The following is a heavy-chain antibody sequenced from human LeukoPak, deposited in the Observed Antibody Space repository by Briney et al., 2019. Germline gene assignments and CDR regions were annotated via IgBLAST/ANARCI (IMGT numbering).Heavy chain of an antibody. CDR2: FNPSGGST. D-gene: IGHD5-18*01. CDR3: ARVDTAMVMSGPYDAFDI. J-gene: IGHJ3*02. Sequence: ASVKVSCKASGYTFTSYYLHWVRQAPGQGLEWMGIFNPSGGSTTYARKFQGRVTMTRDTSTSTVYMELSSLRSEDTAVYYCARVDTAMVMSGPYDAFDIWGQGTMVTVSS. CDR1: GYTFTSYY. V-gene: IGHV1-46*01.